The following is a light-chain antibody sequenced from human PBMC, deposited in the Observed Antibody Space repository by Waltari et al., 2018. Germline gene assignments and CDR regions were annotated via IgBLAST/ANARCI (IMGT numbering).Light chain of an antibody. V-gene: IGLV3-9*01. CDR3: QVWDSRTVL. CDR2: EDS. CDR1: NIGGKY. J-gene: IGLJ2*01. Sequence: SYELTQPLSVSVALGQMARITCGGNNIGGKYVYWYQQMPDQAPVLVIYEDSKRPSGIPERFAGSNSGNTATLTIDGAQARDEADYYCQVWDSRTVLFGSGTRLTVL.